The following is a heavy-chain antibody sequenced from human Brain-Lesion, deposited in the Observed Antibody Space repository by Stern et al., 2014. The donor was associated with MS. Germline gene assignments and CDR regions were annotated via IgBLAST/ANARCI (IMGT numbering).Heavy chain of an antibody. D-gene: IGHD2-2*01. CDR1: GYSITSAAFS. CDR3: ARGRSRVHPPLDP. CDR2: MYYGGSP. Sequence: QVQLQESGSGLVKPSQTLSLTCSVSGYSITSAAFSLTWIRQAPGKGLECLGYMYYGGSPLYNPSLPRRVNIPAPPSHHHLSLRLNSVTAADTAVYYCARGRSRVHPPLDPWGQGTLVTVSS. J-gene: IGHJ5*02. V-gene: IGHV4-30-2*01.